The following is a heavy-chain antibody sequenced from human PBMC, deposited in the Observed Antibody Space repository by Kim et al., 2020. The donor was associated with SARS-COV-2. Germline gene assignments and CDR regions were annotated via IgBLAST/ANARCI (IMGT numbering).Heavy chain of an antibody. D-gene: IGHD1-26*01. V-gene: IGHV1-18*01. Sequence: AQKLQGRVTMTTDTPTSTAYMELRSLRSDDTAVYYCARWATLAYYYGMDVWGQGTTVTVSS. CDR3: ARWATLAYYYGMDV. J-gene: IGHJ6*02.